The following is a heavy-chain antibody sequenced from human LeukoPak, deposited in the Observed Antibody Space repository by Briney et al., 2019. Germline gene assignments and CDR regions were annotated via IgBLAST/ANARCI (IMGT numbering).Heavy chain of an antibody. V-gene: IGHV2-5*02. CDR1: GFSLSTSGVG. J-gene: IGHJ4*02. CDR3: AHTKTVLRFLEWLLGPFDY. CDR2: IYWDDDK. D-gene: IGHD3-3*01. Sequence: SGPTLVKPTQTLTLTCTFSGFSLSTSGVGVGWIRQPPGKALEWLALIYWDDDKRYSPSLKSRLTITKDTSKNQVVLTMTNMDPVDTATYYCAHTKTVLRFLEWLLGPFDYWGQGTLVTVSS.